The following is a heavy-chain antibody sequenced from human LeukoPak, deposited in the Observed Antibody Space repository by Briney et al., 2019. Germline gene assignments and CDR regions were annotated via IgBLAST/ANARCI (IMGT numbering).Heavy chain of an antibody. CDR1: SGSISSSNW. Sequence: SETLSLTCAVSSGSISSSNWWSWVRQPPGKGLEWIGEIYHSGSTNYNPSLQSRVTISVDKSKKQFSLRLSSVTAADTAVYYCARDLPWFDPWGQGTLVTVSS. V-gene: IGHV4-4*02. CDR2: IYHSGST. CDR3: ARDLPWFDP. J-gene: IGHJ5*02.